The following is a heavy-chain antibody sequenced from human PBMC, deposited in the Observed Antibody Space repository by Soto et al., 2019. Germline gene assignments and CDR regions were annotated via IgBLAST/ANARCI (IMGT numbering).Heavy chain of an antibody. D-gene: IGHD3-22*01. CDR2: ISYDGSNK. V-gene: IGHV3-30-3*01. CDR1: GFTFSSYA. CDR3: ARVSRTMIVVVDKYGMDV. Sequence: GGSLRLSCAASGFTFSSYAMHWVRQAPGKGLEWVAVISYDGSNKYYADSVKGRLTISRDNSKNTLYLQMNSLRAEDTAVYYCARVSRTMIVVVDKYGMDVWGQGTTVTVAS. J-gene: IGHJ6*01.